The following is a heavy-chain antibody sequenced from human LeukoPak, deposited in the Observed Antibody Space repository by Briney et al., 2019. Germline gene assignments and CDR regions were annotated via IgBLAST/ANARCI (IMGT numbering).Heavy chain of an antibody. Sequence: SETLSLTCTVSGGSISSSSYYWGWIRQPPGKGLEWIGSIYYSGSTYYNPSLKSRVTISVDTSKNQFSLKLSSVTAADTAVYYCARSGLSSGYYYSRLYYFDYWGQGTLVTVSS. V-gene: IGHV4-39*07. J-gene: IGHJ4*02. D-gene: IGHD3-22*01. CDR2: IYYSGST. CDR3: ARSGLSSGYYYSRLYYFDY. CDR1: GGSISSSSYY.